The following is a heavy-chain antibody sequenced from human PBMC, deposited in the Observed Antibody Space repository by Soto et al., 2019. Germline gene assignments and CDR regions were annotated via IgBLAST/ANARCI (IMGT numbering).Heavy chain of an antibody. D-gene: IGHD3-10*01. V-gene: IGHV4-59*01. Sequence: QVQLQESGPGLVKPSETLSLTCTVPGDSISNYYWSWIRQPPGKGLEWVGYVFNTGSTDYNPSLNNRVTISVDTSKNQLSLKLSSVTAADTAVYYCARGVYYYQSWFDPWGQGTLVTVSS. J-gene: IGHJ5*02. CDR2: VFNTGST. CDR1: GDSISNYY. CDR3: ARGVYYYQSWFDP.